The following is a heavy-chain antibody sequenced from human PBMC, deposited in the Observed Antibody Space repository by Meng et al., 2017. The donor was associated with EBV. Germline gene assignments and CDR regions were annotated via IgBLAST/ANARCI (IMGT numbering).Heavy chain of an antibody. CDR1: GDNFNNFG. CDR2: ITPVVGIA. J-gene: IGHJ4*02. D-gene: IGHD5-12*01. V-gene: IGHV1-69*17. Sequence: VQFVRGGAGEKKPGSSVKVSCKCSGDNFNNFGISWVRQAPGQVVEWVRDITPVVGIANYAESFQGRVTISADTSTRTAYMDLSSLRSDDTAVYYCVRDLWLRIGECVWGQGTLVTVSS. CDR3: VRDLWLRIGECV.